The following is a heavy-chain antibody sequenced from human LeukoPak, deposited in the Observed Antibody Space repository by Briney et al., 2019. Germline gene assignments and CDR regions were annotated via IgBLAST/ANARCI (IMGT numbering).Heavy chain of an antibody. CDR2: INPNSGGT. V-gene: IGHV1-2*02. CDR1: GYTFTGYY. D-gene: IGHD4-17*01. CDR3: ARVYGDYDRDYYYYYYMDV. Sequence: ASVKVSCKASGYTFTGYYMHWVRQAPGQGLEWMGWINPNSGGTNYAQKFQGRVTMTRDTSISTAYMELSRLRSDDTAVYYCARVYGDYDRDYYYYYYMDVWGKGTTVTVSS. J-gene: IGHJ6*03.